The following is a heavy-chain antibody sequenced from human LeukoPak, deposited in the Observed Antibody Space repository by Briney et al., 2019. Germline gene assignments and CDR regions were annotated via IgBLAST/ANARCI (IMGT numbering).Heavy chain of an antibody. J-gene: IGHJ6*02. Sequence: PEASVKVSCKVSGGTFSSYAISWGRKSPGQGLEWRGRIILILGIANYAQKFQGSVTITADKSTSTAYMELSSLRSEDTAVYYCASSYSGSYYYYYGMDVWGQGTTVTVSS. V-gene: IGHV1-69*04. CDR3: ASSYSGSYYYYYGMDV. CDR1: GGTFSSYA. CDR2: IILILGIA. D-gene: IGHD1-26*01.